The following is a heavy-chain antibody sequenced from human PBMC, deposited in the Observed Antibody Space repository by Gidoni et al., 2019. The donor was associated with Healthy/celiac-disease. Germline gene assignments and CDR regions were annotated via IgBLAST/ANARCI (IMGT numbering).Heavy chain of an antibody. J-gene: IGHJ6*02. D-gene: IGHD1-26*01. CDR3: ARVRWELPDYYYYYGMDV. V-gene: IGHV4-4*02. Sequence: QVQLQESGPGLVKPSGTLSLTCAVSGGSISSSNWWSWVRQPPGKGLEWIGEIYHSGSTNYNPSLKSRVTISVDKSKNQFSLKLNSVTAADTAVYYCARVRWELPDYYYYYGMDVWGQGTTVTVSS. CDR1: GGSISSSNW. CDR2: IYHSGST.